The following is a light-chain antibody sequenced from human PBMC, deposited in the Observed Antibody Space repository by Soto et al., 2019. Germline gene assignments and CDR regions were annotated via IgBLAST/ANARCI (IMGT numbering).Light chain of an antibody. CDR2: EVS. V-gene: IGLV2-8*01. J-gene: IGLJ1*01. CDR1: SSDVAAYNY. CDR3: SSYAGSDNFCV. Sequence: QTVVTQPPSASGSPGQSVTISCTGTSSDVAAYNYVSWYQQHPGKAPKLIIYEVSERPSGVPDRFSGSKSGNTASLTVSGLQAEDEADYYCSSYAGSDNFCVFGSGTKVTVL.